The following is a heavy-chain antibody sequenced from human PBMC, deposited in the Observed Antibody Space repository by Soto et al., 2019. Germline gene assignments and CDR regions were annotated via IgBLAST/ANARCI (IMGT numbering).Heavy chain of an antibody. J-gene: IGHJ4*02. CDR2: IGTSYGST. V-gene: IGHV3-23*01. Sequence: GGSLGLSCAASGFAFSSYAMSWVRQAPGKGLEWVSAIGTSYGSTYYAASVKGRFTISRDNSKNTLFLQMDSPRAEDTAMYFCARAASCSAGDCYHFGYWAQGSLVTVSS. CDR3: ARAASCSAGDCYHFGY. CDR1: GFAFSSYA. D-gene: IGHD2-21*02.